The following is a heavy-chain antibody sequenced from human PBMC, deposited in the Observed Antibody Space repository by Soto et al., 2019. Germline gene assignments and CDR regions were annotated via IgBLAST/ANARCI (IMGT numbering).Heavy chain of an antibody. CDR1: GGSISSGDYY. CDR3: ARVLLDTAMVRVENYYYYYYGMDV. CDR2: IYYSGST. J-gene: IGHJ6*02. D-gene: IGHD5-18*01. Sequence: SETLSLTCTVSGGSISSGDYYWSWIRQPPGKGLEWIGYIYYSGSTYYNPSLKSRVTISVDTSKNQFSLKLSSVTAADTAVYYCARVLLDTAMVRVENYYYYYYGMDVWGQGTTVTSP. V-gene: IGHV4-30-4*01.